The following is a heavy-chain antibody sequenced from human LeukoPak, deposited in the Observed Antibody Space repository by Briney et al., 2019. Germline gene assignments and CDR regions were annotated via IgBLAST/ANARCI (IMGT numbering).Heavy chain of an antibody. D-gene: IGHD4-11*01. Sequence: GASVKVSCKASGYTFSDEYIHWVRQAPGQGLEWMGQISPSSGSTNYAQKFQGRVTMTRDTSISTAYLQFSSLISDDTAVYYCARGRSSNYGFDYWGQGTLVTVSS. J-gene: IGHJ4*02. CDR3: ARGRSSNYGFDY. CDR1: GYTFSDEY. CDR2: ISPSSGST. V-gene: IGHV1-2*06.